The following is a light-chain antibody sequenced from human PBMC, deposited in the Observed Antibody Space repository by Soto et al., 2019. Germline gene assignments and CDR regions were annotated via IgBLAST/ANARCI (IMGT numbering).Light chain of an antibody. CDR2: GAS. CDR3: QQCFNWPPLT. V-gene: IGKV3-15*01. J-gene: IGKJ4*02. CDR1: EGVNNN. Sequence: EIVMTQSPATLSVSPGERATLSCRASEGVNNNLAWYQQKPGQAPRLLIYGASTRATGIPARFSGSGSGTEFTLTITNLQPYDCAIYYCQQCFNWPPLTFGGGTKVEIK.